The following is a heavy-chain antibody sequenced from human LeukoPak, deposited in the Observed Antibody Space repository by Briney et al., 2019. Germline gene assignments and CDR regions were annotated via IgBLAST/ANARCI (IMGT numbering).Heavy chain of an antibody. CDR2: VSYSGSS. Sequence: PSETLSLTCTVSGGSISNYYWTWIRQPPGKRLEWVAYVSYSGSSSSNPPLESRVTISVDMSKNQFSLRLSSVTASDTAVYYCARLQGRGDNYLDYWGQGTLVTVSS. CDR3: ARLQGRGDNYLDY. V-gene: IGHV4-59*08. J-gene: IGHJ4*02. CDR1: GGSISNYY. D-gene: IGHD7-27*01.